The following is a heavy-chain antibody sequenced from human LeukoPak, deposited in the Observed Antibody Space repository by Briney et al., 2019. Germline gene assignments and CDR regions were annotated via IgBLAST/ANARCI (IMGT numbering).Heavy chain of an antibody. Sequence: ASVKVSCKASGYTFTGAYMHWVRQPPGQGLEWVGWINPNSGGTKFAPKFQGRVTMTRDTSLSTAFMDLGGLRSDDTAVYYCARVLFNSGYDSWGQGSRVSVSS. CDR1: GYTFTGAY. V-gene: IGHV1-2*02. CDR2: INPNSGGT. CDR3: ARVLFNSGYDS. J-gene: IGHJ5*01. D-gene: IGHD4-23*01.